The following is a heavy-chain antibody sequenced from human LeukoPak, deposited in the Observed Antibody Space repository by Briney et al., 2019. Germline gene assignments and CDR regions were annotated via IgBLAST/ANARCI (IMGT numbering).Heavy chain of an antibody. V-gene: IGHV4-59*01. D-gene: IGHD3-10*01. Sequence: PSETLSLTCTVSGGSINSYYWSWIRQPPGKGLEWIGYIYYSGSTNYNPSLKSRVTISVDTSKNQFSLKLSTVTAADTAVYYCARLYYYGSYYYMDVWGKGTTVTISS. CDR1: GGSINSYY. J-gene: IGHJ6*03. CDR2: IYYSGST. CDR3: ARLYYYGSYYYMDV.